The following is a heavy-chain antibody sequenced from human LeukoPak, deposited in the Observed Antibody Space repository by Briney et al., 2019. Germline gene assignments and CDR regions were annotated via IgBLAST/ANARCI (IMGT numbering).Heavy chain of an antibody. CDR3: AREEVIAAAGPTLDY. D-gene: IGHD6-13*01. CDR1: GYTFTAYY. V-gene: IGHV1-2*02. CDR2: IDPNGGGT. Sequence: ASVKVSCKASGYTFTAYYMHWVRQAPGQGLEWMGWIDPNGGGTNYAQKFQGRVTMTRDTSISTAYMELSRLRSDDTAVFYCAREEVIAAAGPTLDYWGQGALVTVSS. J-gene: IGHJ4*02.